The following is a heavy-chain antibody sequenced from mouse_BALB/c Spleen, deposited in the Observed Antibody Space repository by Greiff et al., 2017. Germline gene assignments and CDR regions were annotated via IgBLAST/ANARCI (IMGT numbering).Heavy chain of an antibody. CDR2: ISNGGGST. Sequence: EVQGVESGGGLVQPGGSLKLSCAASGFTFSSYTMSWVCQTPEKRLEWVAYISNGGGSTYYPDTVKGRFTISRDNAKNTLYLQMSSLKSEDTAMYYCARGGAYYGNPYYFDYWGQGTTLTVSS. V-gene: IGHV5-12-2*01. J-gene: IGHJ2*01. D-gene: IGHD2-10*01. CDR1: GFTFSSYT. CDR3: ARGGAYYGNPYYFDY.